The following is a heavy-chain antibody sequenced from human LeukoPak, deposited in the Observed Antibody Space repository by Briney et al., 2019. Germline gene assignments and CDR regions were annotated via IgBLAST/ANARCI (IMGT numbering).Heavy chain of an antibody. J-gene: IGHJ5*02. CDR3: ARDFPRITKLPAS. CDR2: IDPYSGNK. Sequence: ASVRVSCKASGYTFTTSSITWVRQAPGQGLEWMGWIDPYSGNKNYAQKLQGRVTLTTDTSTSTAYMELRSLRSVDTAVYYCARDFPRITKLPASWGQGTLVTVSS. D-gene: IGHD1-20*01. CDR1: GYTFTTSS. V-gene: IGHV1-18*01.